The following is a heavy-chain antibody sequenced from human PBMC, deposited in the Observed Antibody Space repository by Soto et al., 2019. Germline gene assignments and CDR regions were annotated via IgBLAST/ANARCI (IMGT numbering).Heavy chain of an antibody. V-gene: IGHV4-34*01. CDR2: IYHGLSI. Sequence: KSSETLSLTCAVYSGSFSGYYWSWIRRPPGKGLEWIGEIYHGLSIVYNPSLKSRVTISGDSSKNQFSLKLSSVTAADTAVYYCARHGGYYFDYWGQGTLVTVSS. CDR3: ARHGGYYFDY. D-gene: IGHD3-16*01. CDR1: SGSFSGYY. J-gene: IGHJ4*02.